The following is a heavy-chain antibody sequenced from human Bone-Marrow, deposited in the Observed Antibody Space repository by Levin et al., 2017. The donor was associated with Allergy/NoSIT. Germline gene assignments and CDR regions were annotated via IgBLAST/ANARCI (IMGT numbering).Heavy chain of an antibody. V-gene: IGHV4-59*01. D-gene: IGHD2-21*02. CDR3: ARDRVVTSGGTYYYYGMAV. CDR1: GGSISSYH. J-gene: IGHJ6*02. Sequence: KASETLSLTCTVSGGSISSYHWSWIRQPPGKGLEWIGYIYYSGSTNYNPSLKRRVTISVDTSKNQFSLTLNSVTAADTAVYYCARDRVVTSGGTYYYYGMAVWGQGTTVTVSS. CDR2: IYYSGST.